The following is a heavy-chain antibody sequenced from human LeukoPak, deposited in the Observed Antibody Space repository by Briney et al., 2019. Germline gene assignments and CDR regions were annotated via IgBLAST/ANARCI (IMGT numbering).Heavy chain of an antibody. J-gene: IGHJ5*02. D-gene: IGHD2-15*01. V-gene: IGHV3-48*04. CDR1: GFTFSSYS. Sequence: PGGSLRLSCAASGFTFSSYSMNWVRQAPGKGLEWVSYISSSSTIYYADSVKGRFTISRDNAKNSLYLQMNSLRAEDTAVYYCARDVLGYCSGGSCYTEDPNWFDPWGQGTLVTVSS. CDR2: ISSSSTI. CDR3: ARDVLGYCSGGSCYTEDPNWFDP.